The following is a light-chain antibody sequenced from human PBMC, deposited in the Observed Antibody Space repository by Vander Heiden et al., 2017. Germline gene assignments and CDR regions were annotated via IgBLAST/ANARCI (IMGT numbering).Light chain of an antibody. CDR3: QQYYSTPMYT. J-gene: IGKJ2*01. V-gene: IGKV4-1*01. Sequence: DIVMTKSPDSLAVSLGERATINCKSSQSVLYTSKNKNYLAWYQQKPGQPPRLLIYWASTRESGVPDRFSGSGSGTDFTLTISSLQAEDVAVYYCQQYYSTPMYTFGQGTKLEIK. CDR2: WAS. CDR1: QSVLYTSKNKNY.